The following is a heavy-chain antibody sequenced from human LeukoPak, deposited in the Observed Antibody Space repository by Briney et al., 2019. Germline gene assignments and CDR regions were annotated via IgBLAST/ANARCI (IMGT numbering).Heavy chain of an antibody. J-gene: IGHJ5*02. CDR2: MYSRGDT. Sequence: GGSLRLSCAASGFTVSDNYMSWVRQAPGKGLEWVSVMYSRGDTYYANSVKGRFTFSRDISKNTLYLQMNGQRNEDTAMYYCARDAPQVPAAGVLASWGQGTLVIVSS. CDR3: ARDAPQVPAAGVLAS. D-gene: IGHD6-13*01. V-gene: IGHV3-53*01. CDR1: GFTVSDNY.